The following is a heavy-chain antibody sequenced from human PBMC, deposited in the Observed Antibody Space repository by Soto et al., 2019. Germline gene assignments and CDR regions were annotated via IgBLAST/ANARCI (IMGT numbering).Heavy chain of an antibody. V-gene: IGHV1-69*01. J-gene: IGHJ4*02. CDR2: IIPIFGTA. CDR3: ATRGTYYYDSSGYFGY. Sequence: QVQLVQSGAEVKKPGSSVKVSCKASGGTFSSYAISWVRQAPGQGLEWMGGIIPIFGTANYAQKFQGRVTINADESTSTAYMELSSLRSEDTAVYYCATRGTYYYDSSGYFGYWGQGTLVTVSS. D-gene: IGHD3-22*01. CDR1: GGTFSSYA.